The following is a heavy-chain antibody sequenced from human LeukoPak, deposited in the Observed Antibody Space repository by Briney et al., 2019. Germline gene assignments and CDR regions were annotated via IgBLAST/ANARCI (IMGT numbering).Heavy chain of an antibody. CDR2: ISGYSGDT. J-gene: IGHJ5*02. V-gene: IGHV1-18*01. CDR3: ARDAVITFGGTRGWFDP. D-gene: IGHD3-16*01. CDR1: GYTFNSYG. Sequence: ASVKLSCTASGYTFNSYGISWVRHAPGQGLEWVGWISGYSGDTNYAQKIQGRGTMTTDTSTSTAYMELRSLRSDDTAVYYCARDAVITFGGTRGWFDPWGQGTLVIVSS.